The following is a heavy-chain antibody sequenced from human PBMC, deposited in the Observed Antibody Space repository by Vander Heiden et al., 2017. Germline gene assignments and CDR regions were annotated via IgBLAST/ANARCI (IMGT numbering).Heavy chain of an antibody. CDR1: SSYG. J-gene: IGHJ4*02. CDR3: ALGIAAAVDY. V-gene: IGHV3-33*01. CDR2: IWYDGSNK. Sequence: SSYGMHWVRQAPGKGLEWVAVIWYDGSNKYYADSVKGRFTISRDNSKNTLYLQMNSLRAEDTAVYYCALGIAAAVDYWGEGTMVAVSS. D-gene: IGHD6-25*01.